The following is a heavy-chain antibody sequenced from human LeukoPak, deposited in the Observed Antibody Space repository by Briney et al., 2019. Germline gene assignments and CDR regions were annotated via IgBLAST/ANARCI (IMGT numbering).Heavy chain of an antibody. CDR3: ARGEYYYDSSGYLFFDY. V-gene: IGHV3-30*02. CDR1: GFTFSNYG. J-gene: IGHJ4*02. Sequence: GGSLRLSCAASGFTFSNYGMHWVRQAPGKGLEWVSFIRYDGSNKYYADSVKGRFTISRDNSKNTLYLQMNSLRAEDTAVYYCARGEYYYDSSGYLFFDYWGQGTLVTVSS. D-gene: IGHD3-22*01. CDR2: IRYDGSNK.